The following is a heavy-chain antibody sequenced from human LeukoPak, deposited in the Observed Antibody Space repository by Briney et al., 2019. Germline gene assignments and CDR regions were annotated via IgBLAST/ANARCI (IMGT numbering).Heavy chain of an antibody. CDR3: AKDSNTGGYSFGS. Sequence: GGSLRLSCAASGFTFHHYSMHWVRQPPGKGLEWVSLISWDGDITYYADSVRGRFTISRDNGKNSLSLEMNSLRTEDTALYYCAKDSNTGGYSFGSWGQGTLVTVTS. V-gene: IGHV3-43*01. D-gene: IGHD5-12*01. CDR1: GFTFHHYS. CDR2: ISWDGDIT. J-gene: IGHJ4*02.